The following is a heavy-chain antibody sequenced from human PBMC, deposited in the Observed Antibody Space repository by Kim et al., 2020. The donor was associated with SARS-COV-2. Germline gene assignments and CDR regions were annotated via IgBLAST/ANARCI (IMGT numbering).Heavy chain of an antibody. D-gene: IGHD6-19*01. J-gene: IGHJ5*02. CDR2: IYPGDSDT. Sequence: GESLKISCKGSGYSFTSYWIGWVRQMPGKGLEWMGIIYPGDSDTRYSPSFQGQVTISADKSISTAYLQWSSLKASDTAMYYCARLLGQWLGWRWFDPWGQGTLVTVSS. V-gene: IGHV5-51*01. CDR3: ARLLGQWLGWRWFDP. CDR1: GYSFTSYW.